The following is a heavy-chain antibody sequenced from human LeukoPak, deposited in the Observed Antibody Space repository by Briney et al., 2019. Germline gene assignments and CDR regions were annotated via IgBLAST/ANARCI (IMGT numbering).Heavy chain of an antibody. D-gene: IGHD2-15*01. J-gene: IGHJ1*01. Sequence: ASVKVSCKASGYTFTSYGISWVRQAPGQGLEWMGWMSAYNGNTNYAQKLQGRVTMTTDTSTSTAYMELRSLRSDDTASYYCAIPTLSRYCSGGSCYEHWGQGTLVTVSS. CDR1: GYTFTSYG. V-gene: IGHV1-18*01. CDR3: AIPTLSRYCSGGSCYEH. CDR2: MSAYNGNT.